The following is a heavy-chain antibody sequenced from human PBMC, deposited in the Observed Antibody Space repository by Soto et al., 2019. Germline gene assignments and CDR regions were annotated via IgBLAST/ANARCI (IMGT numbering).Heavy chain of an antibody. CDR2: INHSGSP. CDR3: ARGPYSCGPYPY. D-gene: IGHD6-19*01. J-gene: IGHJ4*02. V-gene: IGHV4-34*01. Sequence: QVHLQLWGAGLLKPSETLSLTCAGYGGSFSGYYCSWIRQPPGKGLEWIGEINHSGSPNYNPSLKSRANMSVDTSKNQFSLRLSSVTAADTAVYYCARGPYSCGPYPYWGQGTLVTVSS. CDR1: GGSFSGYY.